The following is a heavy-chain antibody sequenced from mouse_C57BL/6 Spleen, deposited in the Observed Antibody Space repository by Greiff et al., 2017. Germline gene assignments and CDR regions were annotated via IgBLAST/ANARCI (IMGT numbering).Heavy chain of an antibody. CDR3: ATGDGNYTVWYFDV. J-gene: IGHJ1*03. D-gene: IGHD2-1*01. CDR1: GYTFTGYW. Sequence: QVQLKQSGAELMKPGASVKLSCKATGYTFTGYWIEWVKQRPGHGLEWIGEILPGSGSTNYNEKFKGKATFTADTSSNTAYMQLSSLTTEDSAIYYCATGDGNYTVWYFDVWGTGTTVTVSS. V-gene: IGHV1-9*01. CDR2: ILPGSGST.